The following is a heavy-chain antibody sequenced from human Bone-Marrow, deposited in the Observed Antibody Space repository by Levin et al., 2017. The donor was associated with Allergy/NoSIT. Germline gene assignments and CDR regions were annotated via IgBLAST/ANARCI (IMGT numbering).Heavy chain of an antibody. V-gene: IGHV3-74*01. J-gene: IGHJ4*02. CDR3: ARDGEGYYDNSGYHLLDH. D-gene: IGHD3-22*01. CDR2: IRDDGTST. CDR1: GFTFSNYW. Sequence: GESLKISCGASGFTFSNYWMHWVRQVPGKGLVWVSRIRDDGTSTDYAASVKGRFTISRDNAKNTLYLQMNSLRAEHTAVYYCARDGEGYYDNSGYHLLDHWGQGTLVTVSS.